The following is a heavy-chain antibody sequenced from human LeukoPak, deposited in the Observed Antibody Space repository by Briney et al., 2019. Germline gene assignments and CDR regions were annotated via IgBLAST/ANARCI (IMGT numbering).Heavy chain of an antibody. Sequence: GGSLRLSCAASGFTFSSYAMSWVRQAPGKGLEWVSSISCSGSSTYYADSVKGRFTISSDNSKNMLYLQITILRAEDTALYYCAKDSLSFYYDNSGYLSYFDHWGQGTLVTVSS. CDR1: GFTFSSYA. CDR2: ISCSGSST. V-gene: IGHV3-23*01. CDR3: AKDSLSFYYDNSGYLSYFDH. J-gene: IGHJ4*02. D-gene: IGHD3-22*01.